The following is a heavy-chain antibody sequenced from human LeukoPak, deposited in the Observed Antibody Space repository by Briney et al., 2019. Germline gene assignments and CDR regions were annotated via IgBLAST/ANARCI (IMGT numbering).Heavy chain of an antibody. D-gene: IGHD3-9*01. V-gene: IGHV4-38-2*02. CDR2: IYHSGST. CDR3: ARHIGAPSDVLSAYPHYFDF. J-gene: IGHJ4*02. CDR1: GYTISRGYY. Sequence: PADPLTLTCSVSGYTISRGYYLGLIRQPPRKELEWIGSIYHSGSTYYNPSLKNRVTISVDTSKNQFSLKLTSVTAADTALYYCARHIGAPSDVLSAYPHYFDFWGQGTLVAVSS.